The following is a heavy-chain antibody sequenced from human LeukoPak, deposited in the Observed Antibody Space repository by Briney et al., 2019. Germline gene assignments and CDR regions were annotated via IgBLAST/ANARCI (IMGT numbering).Heavy chain of an antibody. V-gene: IGHV3-30-3*01. J-gene: IGHJ4*02. D-gene: IGHD5-18*01. Sequence: PGGSLRLSCAASGFTFSSYAMHWVRQAPGKGLEWVAVISYDGSNKYYADSVKGRFTISRDNSKNTLYLQMNSLRAEDTAVYYCARDPEGTAMYYFDYWGQGTLVTVSS. CDR1: GFTFSSYA. CDR3: ARDPEGTAMYYFDY. CDR2: ISYDGSNK.